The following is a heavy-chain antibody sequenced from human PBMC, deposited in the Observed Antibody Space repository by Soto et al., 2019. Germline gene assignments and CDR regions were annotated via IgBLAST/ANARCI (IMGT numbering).Heavy chain of an antibody. CDR2: IWYDGSNK. V-gene: IGHV3-33*01. CDR1: GFTFSSYG. Sequence: GGSLRLSCAASGFTFSSYGMHWVRQAPGKGLEWVAVIWYDGSNKYYADSVKGRFTISRDNSKNTLYLQMNSLRAEDTAVYYCARDPSSTSFWFDPWGQGTLVTVSS. D-gene: IGHD2-2*01. CDR3: ARDPSSTSFWFDP. J-gene: IGHJ5*02.